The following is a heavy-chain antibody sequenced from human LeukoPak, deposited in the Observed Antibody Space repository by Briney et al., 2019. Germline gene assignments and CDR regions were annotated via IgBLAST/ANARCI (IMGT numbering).Heavy chain of an antibody. Sequence: EASVKVSCKASGYTFSGYYMHWVRQAPGQGLEWVGWINPNSGGTNYAQKFQGRVTMTRDTSISTAYMELSRLRSDDTAVYYCARVGLKGAVAATGYWGQGTLVTVSS. CDR2: INPNSGGT. V-gene: IGHV1-2*02. CDR3: ARVGLKGAVAATGY. D-gene: IGHD6-19*01. J-gene: IGHJ4*02. CDR1: GYTFSGYY.